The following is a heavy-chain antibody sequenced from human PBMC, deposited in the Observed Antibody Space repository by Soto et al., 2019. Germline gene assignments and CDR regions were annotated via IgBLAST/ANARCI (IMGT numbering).Heavy chain of an antibody. Sequence: EVQLVESGGGLVKPGGSLRLSFAASGFTFSNAWMSWVRQAPGKGLEWVGRLKSKSDGGTTDYAAPVKGRFTISRDDSKNTLYLQMSSLKAEDTAVYYSATDWHWGQGTLVTVSS. V-gene: IGHV3-15*01. CDR2: LKSKSDGGTT. CDR3: ATDWH. CDR1: GFTFSNAW. J-gene: IGHJ4*02.